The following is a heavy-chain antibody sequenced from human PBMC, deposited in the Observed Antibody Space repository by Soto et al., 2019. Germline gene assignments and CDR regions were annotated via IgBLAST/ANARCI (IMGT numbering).Heavy chain of an antibody. CDR3: AADPHYYDLKGGTYYYGMDV. CDR2: IVVGSGNT. J-gene: IGHJ6*02. V-gene: IGHV1-58*02. D-gene: IGHD3-22*01. CDR1: GFTFTSSA. Sequence: ASVKVSCKASGFTFTSSAMQWVRQARGQRLEWIGWIVVGSGNTNYAQKFQERVTITRDMSTSTAYMELSSLRSEDTAVYYCAADPHYYDLKGGTYYYGMDVWGQGTTVTVS.